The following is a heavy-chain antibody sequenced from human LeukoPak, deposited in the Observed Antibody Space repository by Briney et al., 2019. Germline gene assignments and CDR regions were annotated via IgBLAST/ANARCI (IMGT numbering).Heavy chain of an antibody. J-gene: IGHJ4*02. CDR3: ARAGAAAEDY. CDR2: MNPNSGNT. D-gene: IGHD6-13*01. Sequence: ASVKLSCKASGYTFTSYDINRVREATGQGLEWMGWMNPNSGNTGYAQKFQGRVTMTRNTSISTAYMELSSLRSEDTAVYYCARAGAAAEDYWGQGTLVTVSS. CDR1: GYTFTSYD. V-gene: IGHV1-8*01.